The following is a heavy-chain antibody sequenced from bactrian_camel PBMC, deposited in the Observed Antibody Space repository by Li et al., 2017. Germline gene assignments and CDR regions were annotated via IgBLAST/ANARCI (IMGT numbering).Heavy chain of an antibody. J-gene: IGHJ4*01. D-gene: IGHD8*01. Sequence: QLVESGGGSVQAGGSLRLSCAASGLYTGYYCMAWFRQVPGKEREGVASLDLDGSTNYADSVKGRFTISKDNVKSTAYLEMNTLKPEDTAMYYCAADRFRSRCLISPSYWGQGTQVTVS. CDR1: GLYTGYYC. CDR3: AADRFRSRCLISPSY. CDR2: LDLDGST. V-gene: IGHV3S53*01.